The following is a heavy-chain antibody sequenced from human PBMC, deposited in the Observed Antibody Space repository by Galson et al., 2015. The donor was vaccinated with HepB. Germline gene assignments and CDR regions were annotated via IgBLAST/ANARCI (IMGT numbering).Heavy chain of an antibody. D-gene: IGHD3-10*01. CDR2: ISSNGYMI. CDR3: VRDDALWSWYFDS. Sequence: SLRLSCAASGFTFGAYEMNWVRQAPGKGLEWISYISSNGYMIYHAESVKGRFTVSRDNARDSLYLQMNSLRVEDTAVYYCVRDDALWSWYFDSWGQGILVTVSS. J-gene: IGHJ4*02. CDR1: GFTFGAYE. V-gene: IGHV3-48*03.